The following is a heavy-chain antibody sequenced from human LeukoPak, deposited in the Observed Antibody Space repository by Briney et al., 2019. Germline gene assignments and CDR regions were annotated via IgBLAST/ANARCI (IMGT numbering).Heavy chain of an antibody. CDR2: IHTGDAGT. V-gene: IGHV5-51*01. CDR1: GYSFITYW. J-gene: IGHJ6*02. CDR3: VGHNNYALDV. Sequence: GEALQISCQASGYSFITYWVGWVRPMPGKGRELMAIIHTGDAGTIYRPSFQGQVTLSADRSTTTAYLQWSSLQASDTAMYYCVGHNNYALDVWGQGTTVTVSS.